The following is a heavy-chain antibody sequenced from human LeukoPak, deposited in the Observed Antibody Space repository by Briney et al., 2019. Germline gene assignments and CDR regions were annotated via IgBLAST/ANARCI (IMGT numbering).Heavy chain of an antibody. CDR2: ISGSGGST. CDR3: AKHYYYDSGSYYKGYLFDY. J-gene: IGHJ4*02. D-gene: IGHD3-10*01. Sequence: AGSLRLSCAASGFTFNSYGMSWVRQAPGKGLGWVSSISGSGGSTYYADPVKGRFTIARDNCKNTLYLQMNSLRAEDTAVYYCAKHYYYDSGSYYKGYLFDYWGQGTLVTVSS. CDR1: GFTFNSYG. V-gene: IGHV3-23*01.